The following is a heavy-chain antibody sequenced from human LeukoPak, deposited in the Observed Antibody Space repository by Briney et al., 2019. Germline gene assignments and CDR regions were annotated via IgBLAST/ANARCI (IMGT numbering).Heavy chain of an antibody. CDR2: VSNSDGRA. J-gene: IGHJ4*02. V-gene: IGHV3-23*01. Sequence: GGSLRLSCAASGFTFSSYGMDWVRQAPGKGLEWVSGVSNSDGRAYYADSVKGRFTVSRDNSKNTLHLQMNSLRAEDTALYYCASGMSLAGDGPFDFWGQGTLVTVSS. D-gene: IGHD6-19*01. CDR1: GFTFSSYG. CDR3: ASGMSLAGDGPFDF.